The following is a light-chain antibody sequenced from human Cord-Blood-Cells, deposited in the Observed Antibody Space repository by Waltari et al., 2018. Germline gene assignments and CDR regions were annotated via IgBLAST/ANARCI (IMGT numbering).Light chain of an antibody. V-gene: IGKV1-5*01. CDR1: QSISSW. Sequence: DIQMTQSPSTLSASVGDRVTITCRASQSISSWLAWYQQKPGKAPKLLIYDASSLESGVPSRFSGSGSWTEFTLTISSLQADDFATYYCQQYNSYSTFGQGTKLEIK. J-gene: IGKJ2*01. CDR3: QQYNSYST. CDR2: DAS.